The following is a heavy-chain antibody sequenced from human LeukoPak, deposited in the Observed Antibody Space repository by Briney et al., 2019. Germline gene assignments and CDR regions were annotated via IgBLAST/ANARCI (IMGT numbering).Heavy chain of an antibody. D-gene: IGHD3-10*01. V-gene: IGHV1-69*06. J-gene: IGHJ5*02. CDR2: IIPIFGTA. CDR3: AREGPRITMVRGVINWFDP. CDR1: GGTFSSYA. Sequence: GASVKVSCKASGGTFSSYAISWVRQAPGQGLEWMGRIIPIFGTANYAQKFQGRVTITADKSTSTAYMELSSLRSEDTAVYYCAREGPRITMVRGVINWFDPWGQGTLVTVSS.